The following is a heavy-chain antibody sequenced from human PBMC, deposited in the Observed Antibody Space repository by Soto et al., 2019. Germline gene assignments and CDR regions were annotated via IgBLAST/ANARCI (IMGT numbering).Heavy chain of an antibody. D-gene: IGHD3-10*01. CDR1: GASISSGDYY. CDR3: ARMGFTYGTASA. J-gene: IGHJ5*02. CDR2: IYYSGST. Sequence: KTSETLSLTCSVSGASISSGDYYWSWIRQAPGKGLEWIGHIYYSGSTHYKASLKSRVTISVDTSKTQFSLNLTSVTAADTALYYCARMGFTYGTASAWGQGXQVTVSS. V-gene: IGHV4-30-4*01.